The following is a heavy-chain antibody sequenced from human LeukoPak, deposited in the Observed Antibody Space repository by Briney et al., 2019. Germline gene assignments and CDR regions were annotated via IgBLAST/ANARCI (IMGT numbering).Heavy chain of an antibody. CDR1: GGSISSSSYY. Sequence: SETLSLTCTVSGGSISSSSYYWGWIRQPPGKGLEWIGSIYYSGSTYYNPSLKSRVTISVDTSKNQFSLKLSSVTAADTAVYYCAREIGGATNDYWGQGTLVTVSS. CDR3: AREIGGATNDY. CDR2: IYYSGST. V-gene: IGHV4-39*07. D-gene: IGHD1-26*01. J-gene: IGHJ4*02.